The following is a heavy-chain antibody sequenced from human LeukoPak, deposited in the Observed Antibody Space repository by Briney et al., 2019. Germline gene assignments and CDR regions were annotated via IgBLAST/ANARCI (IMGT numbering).Heavy chain of an antibody. CDR2: IKQDGSEK. V-gene: IGHV3-7*01. D-gene: IGHD2-15*01. CDR1: GFTFSSYW. CDR3: AVDIVVVVAAWDYMDV. Sequence: GGSLRLSCAASGFTFSSYWMSWVRQAPGKGLEWVADIKQDGSEKYYVDSVKGRFTISRDNAKNSLYLQMNSLRAEETAVYYCAVDIVVVVAAWDYMDVWGKGTTVTVSS. J-gene: IGHJ6*03.